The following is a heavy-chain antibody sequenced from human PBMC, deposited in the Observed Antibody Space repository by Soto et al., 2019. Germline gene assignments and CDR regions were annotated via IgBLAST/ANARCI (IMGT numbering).Heavy chain of an antibody. CDR2: ISSSNRTI. CDR1: GFTFSSYS. D-gene: IGHD2-15*01. Sequence: EVQLVESGGGLVQRGGSLRLSCAVSGFTFSSYSMNWVRQAPGKGLEWVSFISSSNRTINYADSVKGRFIISRDNAKNSLYLQMHSLRDEDTAVYYCAREGWPLLQTGMDVWGQGTTVTVSS. V-gene: IGHV3-48*02. CDR3: AREGWPLLQTGMDV. J-gene: IGHJ6*02.